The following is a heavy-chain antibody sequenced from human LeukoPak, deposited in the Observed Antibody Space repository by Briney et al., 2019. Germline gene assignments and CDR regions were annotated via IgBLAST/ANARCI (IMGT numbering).Heavy chain of an antibody. V-gene: IGHV3-30*02. D-gene: IGHD3-10*01. CDR2: IRYDGSNK. J-gene: IGHJ6*03. CDR1: GFTFSSHG. CDR3: AKSSGGFGELNLVRYHYMDV. Sequence: GGSLRLSCAASGFTFSSHGMHWVRQAPGKGLEWVAFIRYDGSNKKYADSVKGRFTISRDNSKNTLYLQMNSLRAEDTAVFYCAKSSGGFGELNLVRYHYMDVWGKGTTVTISS.